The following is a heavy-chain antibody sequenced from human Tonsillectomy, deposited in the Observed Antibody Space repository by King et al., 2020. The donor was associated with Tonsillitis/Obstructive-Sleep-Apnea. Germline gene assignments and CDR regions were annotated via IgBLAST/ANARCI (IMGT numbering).Heavy chain of an antibody. CDR1: GFTFDDYA. Sequence: VQLVESGGGVVQPGGSLRLSCAASGFTFDDYAMHWVRQAPGKGLEWVSLISGDGGSTYYADSVKGRFTISRDNSKNSLYLQMNSLRTEDTALYYCAKDMGRNIVVSHSYAFDIWGQGTMVTVSS. J-gene: IGHJ3*02. D-gene: IGHD2-2*01. CDR3: AKDMGRNIVVSHSYAFDI. CDR2: ISGDGGST. V-gene: IGHV3-43*02.